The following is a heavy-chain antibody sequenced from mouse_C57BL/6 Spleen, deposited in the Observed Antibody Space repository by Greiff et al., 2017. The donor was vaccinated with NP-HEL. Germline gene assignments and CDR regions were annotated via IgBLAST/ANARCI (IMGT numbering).Heavy chain of an antibody. CDR3: AIGGFAY. CDR1: GYTFTSYR. Sequence: QVQLQQPGAELVKPGASVKVSCKASGYTFTSYRMHWVKQRPGQGLEGIGRIHPSDSDTNYNQKFKGKATLTVDKSSSTAYMQLSSLTSEDSAVYYCAIGGFAYWGQGTLVTVSA. V-gene: IGHV1-74*01. CDR2: IHPSDSDT. J-gene: IGHJ3*01.